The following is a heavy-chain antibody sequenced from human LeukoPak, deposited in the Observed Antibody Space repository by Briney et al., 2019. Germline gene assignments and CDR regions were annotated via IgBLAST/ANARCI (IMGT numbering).Heavy chain of an antibody. CDR3: ARDVRIVYYDRSPDY. D-gene: IGHD3-22*01. J-gene: IGHJ4*02. V-gene: IGHV3-30*02. CDR1: GFSFSGTW. CDR2: IGHDGSNK. Sequence: GGSLRLSCATSGFSFSGTWMTWVRQAPGKGLEWVAYIGHDGSNKYYADSVKGRFTISRDSSKNTLYLQMNSLRAEDTAVYYCARDVRIVYYDRSPDYWGQGTLVTVSS.